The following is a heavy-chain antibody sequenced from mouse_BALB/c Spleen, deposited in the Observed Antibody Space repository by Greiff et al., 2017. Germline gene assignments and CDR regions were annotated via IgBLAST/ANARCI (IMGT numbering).Heavy chain of an antibody. Sequence: EVKLMESGGGLVQPGGSRKLSCAASGFTFSNFGMHWVRQAPEKGLEWVAYISSGSSTINYADTVKGRFTISRDNPKNTLFLQLTSLRSEDTAMYYCAREEDYYGSRYAMDYWGQGTSVTVSS. CDR1: GFTFSNFG. CDR3: AREEDYYGSRYAMDY. J-gene: IGHJ4*01. D-gene: IGHD1-1*01. V-gene: IGHV5-17*02. CDR2: ISSGSSTI.